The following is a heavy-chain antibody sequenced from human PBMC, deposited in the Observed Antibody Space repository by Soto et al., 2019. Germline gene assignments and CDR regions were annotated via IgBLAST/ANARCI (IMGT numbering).Heavy chain of an antibody. J-gene: IGHJ4*02. CDR2: IIPILGIA. D-gene: IGHD6-13*01. CDR1: GGTFSSY. V-gene: IGHV1-69*02. CDR3: ANLETADTLDY. Sequence: QVQLVQSGAEVKKPGSSVKVSCKASGGTFSSYISWVRQAPGQGLEWMGRIIPILGIANYAQKFQGKVTITADKSTSTAYMEMSSLRSEDTAVYYCANLETADTLDYWGQGTLVTVSS.